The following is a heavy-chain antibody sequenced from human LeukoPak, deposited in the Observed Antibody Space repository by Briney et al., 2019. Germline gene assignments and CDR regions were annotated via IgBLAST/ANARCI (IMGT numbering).Heavy chain of an antibody. CDR2: IYHSGST. CDR1: GGSISSYY. D-gene: IGHD4-17*01. J-gene: IGHJ6*02. CDR3: ARGPLTTVTTYYYYYGMDV. V-gene: IGHV4-59*12. Sequence: SETLSLTCTVSGGSISSYYWSWIRQPPGKGLEWIGYIYHSGSTYYNPSLKSRVTISVDRSKNQFSLKLSSVTAADTAVYYCARGPLTTVTTYYYYYGMDVWGQGTTVTVSS.